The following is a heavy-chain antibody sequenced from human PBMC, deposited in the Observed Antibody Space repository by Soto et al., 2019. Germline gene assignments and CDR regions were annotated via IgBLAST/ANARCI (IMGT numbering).Heavy chain of an antibody. D-gene: IGHD6-6*01. V-gene: IGHV6-1*01. Sequence: HSETLSLTCAISGDSVSSNSAAWNWIRQSPSRGLEWLGRTYYRSKWYNDYAISVKSRITINPDTSKNQFSLQLNSVTPEDTAVYYCARGDTSSFQGSLWFDPWGQGTLVTVSS. J-gene: IGHJ5*02. CDR1: GDSVSSNSAA. CDR2: TYYRSKWYN. CDR3: ARGDTSSFQGSLWFDP.